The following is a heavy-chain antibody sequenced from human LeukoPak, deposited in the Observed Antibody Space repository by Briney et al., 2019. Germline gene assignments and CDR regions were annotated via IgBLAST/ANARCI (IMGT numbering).Heavy chain of an antibody. J-gene: IGHJ6*02. CDR1: GFTFSSYW. D-gene: IGHD1-26*01. Sequence: GGSLRISCAASGFTFSSYWMSWVRQAPGKGLEWASGISGNGDNTYYADSVKGRFTISRDNSKNTLYLQMNGLRAEDTGVYYCASGSGTYYSSYYYYGMDVWGQGTTVTVSS. V-gene: IGHV3-23*01. CDR3: ASGSGTYYSSYYYYGMDV. CDR2: ISGNGDNT.